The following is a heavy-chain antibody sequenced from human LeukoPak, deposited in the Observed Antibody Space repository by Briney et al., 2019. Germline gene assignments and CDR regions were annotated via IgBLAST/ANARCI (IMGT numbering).Heavy chain of an antibody. D-gene: IGHD6-13*01. CDR2: ISSSSSYI. V-gene: IGHV3-21*01. CDR3: ARGRIAAAYQGGPDY. CDR1: GFTFSSYS. Sequence: GGSLRLSCAASGFTFSSYSMNWVRQAPGKGLEWFSSISSSSSYIYYADSVKGRFTISRDNAKNSLYLQMNSLRAEDTAVYYCARGRIAAAYQGGPDYWGQGTLVTVSS. J-gene: IGHJ4*02.